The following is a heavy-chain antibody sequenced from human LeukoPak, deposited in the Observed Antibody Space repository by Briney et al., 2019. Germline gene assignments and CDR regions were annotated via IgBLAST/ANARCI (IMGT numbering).Heavy chain of an antibody. Sequence: PGGSLRLSCVDSGSTFSTYAMSWVRQALGKGLEWVSSISASGGSTDYADSVKGRFTISRDISKSTLYLQMNSLTAEDTAVYYCAKGTMVRWDVWGQGTTVTVSS. CDR3: AKGTMVRWDV. D-gene: IGHD3-10*01. V-gene: IGHV3-23*01. J-gene: IGHJ6*02. CDR2: ISASGGST. CDR1: GSTFSTYA.